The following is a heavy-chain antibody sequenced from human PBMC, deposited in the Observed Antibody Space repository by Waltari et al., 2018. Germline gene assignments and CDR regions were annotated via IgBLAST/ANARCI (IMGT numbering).Heavy chain of an antibody. CDR1: GGSFSDYY. Sequence: QVQLQQWGAGLLKPSETLVLTCAVYGGSFSDYYWSWIRQSPGKGLEWIGEIDQRGNTSSKSSLKTRVTISLDTSKNHFSLRLTSVTAADAAVYYCARESVAGTRGFDYWGQGTLVTVSS. J-gene: IGHJ4*02. D-gene: IGHD6-19*01. CDR3: ARESVAGTRGFDY. CDR2: IDQRGNT. V-gene: IGHV4-34*01.